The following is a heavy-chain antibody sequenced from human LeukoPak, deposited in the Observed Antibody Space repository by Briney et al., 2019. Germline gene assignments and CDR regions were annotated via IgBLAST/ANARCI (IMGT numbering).Heavy chain of an antibody. J-gene: IGHJ5*02. V-gene: IGHV3-21*01. CDR3: TKGVLSSGSP. CDR2: ISSSGTYI. CDR1: RFTFSSYA. D-gene: IGHD3-22*01. Sequence: GGSLRLSCAASRFTFSSYAMHWVRQAPGKGLAWVSSISSSGTYIYYADSVKGRFTISRDNAKNSLYLQMNSLRAEDTAVYYCTKGVLSSGSPWGQGALVTVSS.